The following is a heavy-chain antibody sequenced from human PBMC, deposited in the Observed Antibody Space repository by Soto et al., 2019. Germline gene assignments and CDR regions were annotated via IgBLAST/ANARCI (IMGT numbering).Heavy chain of an antibody. V-gene: IGHV3-30-3*01. D-gene: IGHD3-22*01. CDR1: GFTFSSYA. J-gene: IGHJ4*02. CDR3: ARDDSSGYYLADY. Sequence: QVQLVESGGGVVQPGRSLRLSCAASGFTFSSYAMHWVRQAPGKGLEWVAVISYDGSNKYYADSVKGRFTISRVNSKNTLYLQMNSLRAEDTAVYYCARDDSSGYYLADYWGQGTLVTVSS. CDR2: ISYDGSNK.